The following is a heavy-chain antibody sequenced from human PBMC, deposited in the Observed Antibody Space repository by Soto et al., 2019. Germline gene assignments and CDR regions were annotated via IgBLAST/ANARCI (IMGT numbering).Heavy chain of an antibody. J-gene: IGHJ5*02. Sequence: QLQLQESGPGLVKPSETLSLTCTVSGGSISSSDYYWGWIRQSPGRGLEWIGSIFSSGSTYSNPSLKSRVTISVDTSKNQFSLKLSSVTAADTAMYYCARHWVVAGWGDLSLYWFDPWGQGTLVTVSS. D-gene: IGHD3-16*02. V-gene: IGHV4-39*01. CDR2: IFSSGST. CDR1: GGSISSSDYY. CDR3: ARHWVVAGWGDLSLYWFDP.